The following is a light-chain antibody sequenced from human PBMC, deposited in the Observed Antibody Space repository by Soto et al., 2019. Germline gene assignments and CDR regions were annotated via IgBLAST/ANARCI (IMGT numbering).Light chain of an antibody. V-gene: IGKV3-20*01. CDR3: QQFGSSPIT. CDR1: QSVSSSY. J-gene: IGKJ5*01. Sequence: EIVLTQSPGALSLSPGERATLSCRASQSVSSSYLAWYQQKPGQAPRLLIFGASSRTTGIPDRFSGSGSGTDFTLTISRLEPEDFAVYYCQQFGSSPITFGQGTRLEIK. CDR2: GAS.